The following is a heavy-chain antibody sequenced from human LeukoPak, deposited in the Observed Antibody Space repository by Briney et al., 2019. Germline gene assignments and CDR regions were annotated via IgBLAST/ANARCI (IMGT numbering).Heavy chain of an antibody. D-gene: IGHD2-21*02. V-gene: IGHV4-39*01. CDR2: IYYSGST. CDR3: ARNMTAISRLDVFDI. Sequence: PSETLSLTCTVSDGSMSSSGQYWGWIRQSPVKGLEWIGSIYYSGSTYYNPSLKSRVTISVDTSKNQFSLELRSVTAADTAIYYCARNMTAISRLDVFDIWGPGTMVTVS. CDR1: DGSMSSSGQY. J-gene: IGHJ3*02.